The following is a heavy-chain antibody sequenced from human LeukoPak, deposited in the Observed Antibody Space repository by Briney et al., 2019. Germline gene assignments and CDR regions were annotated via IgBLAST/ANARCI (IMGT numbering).Heavy chain of an antibody. D-gene: IGHD4-17*01. CDR1: GFTVSSNY. CDR3: ARGPYGDHGYFQH. CDR2: IYSGGST. Sequence: PGGCLRLSCAASGFTVSSNYMSWVRQAPGKGLEWVSVIYSGGSTYYADSVKGRFTISRDNSKNTLYLQMNSLRAEDTAVYYCARGPYGDHGYFQHWGQVTLVTVSS. V-gene: IGHV3-53*01. J-gene: IGHJ1*01.